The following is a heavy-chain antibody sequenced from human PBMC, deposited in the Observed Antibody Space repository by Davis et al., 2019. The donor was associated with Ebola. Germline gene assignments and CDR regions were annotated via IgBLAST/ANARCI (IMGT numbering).Heavy chain of an antibody. V-gene: IGHV4-39*01. CDR1: GGAITTTDYY. CDR3: ASLRQTYDSSGYSQPFDF. J-gene: IGHJ4*02. D-gene: IGHD3-22*01. Sequence: SETLSLTCTVSGGAITTTDYYWGWSRQSPGKGLEWIGTFYYSGTTFYNPSLKSRITVSVDPSKNQFSLKLNSATAADTAVYYCASLRQTYDSSGYSQPFDFWGQGSLVTVSS. CDR2: FYYSGTT.